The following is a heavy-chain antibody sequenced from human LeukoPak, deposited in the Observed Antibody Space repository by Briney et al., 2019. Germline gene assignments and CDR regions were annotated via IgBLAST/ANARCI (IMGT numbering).Heavy chain of an antibody. J-gene: IGHJ6*03. D-gene: IGHD6-19*01. Sequence: ASVKVSCKASGYTFTGYYMHWVRQAPGQGLEWMGWINPNSGGTNYAQKFQGRVTMTRDTSISTAYMELSRLRSDDTAVYYCARVPYSSGLYFDYYYYYMDVWGKGTTVTVSS. CDR1: GYTFTGYY. CDR2: INPNSGGT. V-gene: IGHV1-2*02. CDR3: ARVPYSSGLYFDYYYYYMDV.